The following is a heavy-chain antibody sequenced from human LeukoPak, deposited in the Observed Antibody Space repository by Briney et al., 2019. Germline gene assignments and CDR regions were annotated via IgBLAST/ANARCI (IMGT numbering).Heavy chain of an antibody. J-gene: IGHJ4*02. Sequence: PSETLSLTCDVYGGSFSGFYWNWIRQPPGKGLEWIGEIDHSGSTNYNPSLKSRVTISVDSANNQFSLKLSSVTAADTAVYYCARHAIVVVPADFDYWGQGTLVTVSS. CDR1: GGSFSGFY. CDR3: ARHAIVVVPADFDY. D-gene: IGHD2-2*01. CDR2: IDHSGST. V-gene: IGHV4-34*01.